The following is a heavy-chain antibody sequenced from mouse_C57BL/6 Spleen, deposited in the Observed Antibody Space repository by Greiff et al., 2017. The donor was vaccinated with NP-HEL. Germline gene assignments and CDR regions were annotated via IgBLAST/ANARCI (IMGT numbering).Heavy chain of an antibody. J-gene: IGHJ2*01. CDR2: ISDGGSYT. CDR3: AREKEGGNYYGSSPDYFDY. D-gene: IGHD1-1*01. V-gene: IGHV5-4*01. Sequence: EVKLMESGGGLVKPGGSLKLSCAASGFTFSSYAMSWVRQTPEKRLEWVATISDGGSYTYYPDNVKGRFTISRDNAKNNLYLQMSHLKSEDTAMYYCAREKEGGNYYGSSPDYFDYWGQGTTLTVSS. CDR1: GFTFSSYA.